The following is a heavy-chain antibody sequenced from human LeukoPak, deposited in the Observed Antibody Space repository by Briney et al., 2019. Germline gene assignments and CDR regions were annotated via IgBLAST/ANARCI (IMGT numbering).Heavy chain of an antibody. J-gene: IGHJ3*02. Sequence: KPSQTLSLTCTVSGGSISSGDYYWSWSRQPPGKGLEWIGYIYYSGSTYYNPSLKSRVTISVDTSKNQFSLRLSSVTAADTAVYYCAREPYYDFWSGYYDAFDIWGQGTMVTVSS. CDR2: IYYSGST. CDR3: AREPYYDFWSGYYDAFDI. V-gene: IGHV4-30-4*01. CDR1: GGSISSGDYY. D-gene: IGHD3-3*01.